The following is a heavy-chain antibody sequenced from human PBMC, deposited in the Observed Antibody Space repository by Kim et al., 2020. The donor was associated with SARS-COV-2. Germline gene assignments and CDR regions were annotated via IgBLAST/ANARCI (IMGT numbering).Heavy chain of an antibody. D-gene: IGHD1-26*01. Sequence: TKYAASVKGRFTISGDDARNLVYLQMNRLKTEDTAVYYCGRSGSYKAIDIWGQGTVVTVSS. CDR2: T. CDR3: GRSGSYKAIDI. V-gene: IGHV3-72*01. J-gene: IGHJ3*02.